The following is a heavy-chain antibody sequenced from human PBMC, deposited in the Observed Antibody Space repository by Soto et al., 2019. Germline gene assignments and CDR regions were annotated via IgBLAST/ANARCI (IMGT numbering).Heavy chain of an antibody. D-gene: IGHD3-9*01. CDR2: ISGSGGST. CDR3: AKAREYYDILTGYSWAEYFQH. CDR1: GFTFSSYA. V-gene: IGHV3-23*01. Sequence: HPGGSLRLSCAASGFTFSSYAMSWVRQAPGKGLEWVSAISGSGGSTYYADSVKGRFTISRDNSKNTLYLQMNSLRAEDTAVYYCAKAREYYDILTGYSWAEYFQHWGQGTLVTVSS. J-gene: IGHJ1*01.